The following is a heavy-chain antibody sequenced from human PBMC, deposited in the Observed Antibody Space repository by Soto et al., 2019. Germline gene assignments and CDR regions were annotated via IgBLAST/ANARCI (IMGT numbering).Heavy chain of an antibody. V-gene: IGHV4-39*02. D-gene: IGHD1-26*01. Sequence: SETLSLPCTVSGPSISSSTYYWSWIRQPPGKGLEWIGSVYYSENTYYNPSLKSRVTISVDTSKNLFSLKLTSVTAADTAMYYCPRAHFSGTYHDTFNIWGQGTMVTVSS. CDR1: GPSISSSTYY. CDR3: PRAHFSGTYHDTFNI. CDR2: VYYSENT. J-gene: IGHJ3*02.